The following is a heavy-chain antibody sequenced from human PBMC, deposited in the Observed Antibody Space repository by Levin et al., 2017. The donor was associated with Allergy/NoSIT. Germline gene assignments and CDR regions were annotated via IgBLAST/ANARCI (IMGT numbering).Heavy chain of an antibody. CDR2: ISYDGSIT. CDR1: GFIFSDYA. D-gene: IGHD3-10*01. Sequence: GGSLRLSCAASGFIFSDYAMHWVRQTPAKGLEWVAFISYDGSITDYADSVKGRFIISRDTSTRTLYLQMNTLRPDDTGVYFCAKERHISGSTDAYDIWGQGTKTTVSS. J-gene: IGHJ3*02. V-gene: IGHV3-30*18. CDR3: AKERHISGSTDAYDI.